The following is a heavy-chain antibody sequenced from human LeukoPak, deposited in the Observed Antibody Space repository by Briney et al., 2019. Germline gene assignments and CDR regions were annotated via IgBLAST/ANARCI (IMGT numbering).Heavy chain of an antibody. CDR3: ARTAMALRVIDY. J-gene: IGHJ4*02. D-gene: IGHD5-18*01. V-gene: IGHV4-30-4*01. CDR1: GGSISSGDYY. Sequence: SETLSLTCTVSGGSISSGDYYWSWLRQPPGKGLEWIGYIYYSGSTYYNPSLKSRDTISVDTSKNQFSLKLSSVTAADTAVYYCARTAMALRVIDYWGQGTLVTVSS. CDR2: IYYSGST.